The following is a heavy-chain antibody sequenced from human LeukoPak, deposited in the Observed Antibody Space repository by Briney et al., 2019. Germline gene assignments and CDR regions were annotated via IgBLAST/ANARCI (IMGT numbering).Heavy chain of an antibody. CDR2: INPSGGST. V-gene: IGHV1-46*01. J-gene: IGHJ5*02. Sequence: ASVKVSCKASGYTFTSYYMHWVRQAPGQGLEWMGIINPSGGSTSYAQKFQGRVTMTRDTSTSTVYMELSSLRSEDTAVYYCARGPDPYDSSGYSPNWFDPWGQGTLVTVSS. CDR1: GYTFTSYY. CDR3: ARGPDPYDSSGYSPNWFDP. D-gene: IGHD3-22*01.